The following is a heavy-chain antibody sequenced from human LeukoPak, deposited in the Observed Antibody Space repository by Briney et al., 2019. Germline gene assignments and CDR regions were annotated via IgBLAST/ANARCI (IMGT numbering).Heavy chain of an antibody. CDR2: ISAYNGNT. D-gene: IGHD3-10*01. V-gene: IGHV1-18*01. J-gene: IGHJ5*02. CDR3: ARVGMVRGVKASWFDP. Sequence: ASVKVSCKASGYTFTSYGISWVRQAPGQGLEWMGWISAYNGNTNYAQKLQGRVTMTTDTSTSTAYMELRSLRSDDTAVYYCARVGMVRGVKASWFDPWGQGTLVTVSS. CDR1: GYTFTSYG.